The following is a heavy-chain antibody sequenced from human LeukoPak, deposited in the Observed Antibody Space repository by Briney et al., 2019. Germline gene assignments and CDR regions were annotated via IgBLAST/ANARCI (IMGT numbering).Heavy chain of an antibody. D-gene: IGHD6-19*01. V-gene: IGHV1-2*02. J-gene: IGHJ4*02. Sequence: GASVKVSCKASGYTFTGYYMHWVRQAPGQGLEWMGWVNPNSGGTNYAQKFQGRVTMTRDTSISTAYMELSSLRSEDTAVYYCARGDQYSSGWSLLGYWGQGTLVTV. CDR1: GYTFTGYY. CDR2: VNPNSGGT. CDR3: ARGDQYSSGWSLLGY.